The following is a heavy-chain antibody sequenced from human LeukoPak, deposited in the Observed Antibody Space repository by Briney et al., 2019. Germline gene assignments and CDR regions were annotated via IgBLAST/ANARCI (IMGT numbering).Heavy chain of an antibody. Sequence: SETLSLTCTVSGYSISSGYYWGWIRQPPGKGLEWIGSIYHSGSTYYNPSLKSRVTISVDTSKNQFSLKLRSVTAADTAVYYCARPGVGSGRYGAFDIWGQGTLVIVSS. V-gene: IGHV4-38-2*02. CDR2: IYHSGST. D-gene: IGHD5-18*01. CDR3: ARPGVGSGRYGAFDI. CDR1: GYSISSGYY. J-gene: IGHJ3*02.